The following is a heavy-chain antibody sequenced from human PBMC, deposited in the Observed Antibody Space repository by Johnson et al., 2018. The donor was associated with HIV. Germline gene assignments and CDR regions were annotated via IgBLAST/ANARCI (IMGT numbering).Heavy chain of an antibody. Sequence: QVQLVESGGGLVQPGESLRLSCVVSGFTFKNYWMTWVRQAPGKGLEWVAVISYDGSNKYYADSVKGRFTISRDNSKNTLYLQMNSLRAEDTAVYYCAKDLVDTAMDDAFDIWGQGTMVTVSS. CDR1: GFTFKNYW. CDR3: AKDLVDTAMDDAFDI. J-gene: IGHJ3*02. D-gene: IGHD5-18*01. V-gene: IGHV3-30*18. CDR2: ISYDGSNK.